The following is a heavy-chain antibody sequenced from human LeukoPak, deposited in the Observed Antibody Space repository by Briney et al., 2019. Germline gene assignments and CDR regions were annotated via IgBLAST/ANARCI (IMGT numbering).Heavy chain of an antibody. J-gene: IGHJ6*02. CDR1: GFTFSFYG. CDR2: IKQDGSEK. CDR3: RSGGYCSSTSCYTDYYYGMDV. D-gene: IGHD2-2*02. V-gene: IGHV3-7*01. Sequence: GKSLRLSCAASGFTFSFYGMHWVRQAPGKGLEWVANIKQDGSEKYYVDSVKGRFTISRDNAKNSLYLQMNSLRAEDTAVYYCRSGGYCSSTSCYTDYYYGMDVWGQGTTVTVSS.